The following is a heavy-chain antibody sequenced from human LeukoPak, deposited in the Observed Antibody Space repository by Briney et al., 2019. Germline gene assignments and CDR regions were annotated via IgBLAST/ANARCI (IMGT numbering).Heavy chain of an antibody. CDR3: AREARQAYCGGDCPNWFDP. Sequence: GSSVKVSCKASGGTFSSYAISWVRQAPGQGLEWRGGIIPIFGTANYAQKFQGRVTITTDASTSTAYMELSSLRSEDTAVYYCAREARQAYCGGDCPNWFDPWGQGTLVTVSS. CDR1: GGTFSSYA. J-gene: IGHJ5*02. V-gene: IGHV1-69*05. D-gene: IGHD2-21*02. CDR2: IIPIFGTA.